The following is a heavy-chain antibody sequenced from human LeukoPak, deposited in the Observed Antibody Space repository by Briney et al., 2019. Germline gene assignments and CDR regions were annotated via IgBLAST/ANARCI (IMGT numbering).Heavy chain of an antibody. CDR2: ISSSSSYI. CDR3: ARDPGIAAADIERDWFDP. CDR1: GFTFSSYS. V-gene: IGHV3-21*01. Sequence: PGGSLRLSCAASGFTFSSYSMNWVRQAPGKGLEWVSSISSSSSYIYYADSVKGRFTISRDNAKKSLYLQMNSLRAEDTAVYYCARDPGIAAADIERDWFDPWGQGTLVTVSS. J-gene: IGHJ5*02. D-gene: IGHD6-13*01.